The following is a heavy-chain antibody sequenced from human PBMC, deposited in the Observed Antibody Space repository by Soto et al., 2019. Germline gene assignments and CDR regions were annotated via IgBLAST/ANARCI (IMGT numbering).Heavy chain of an antibody. D-gene: IGHD2-8*02. J-gene: IGHJ4*02. CDR3: TKGPSLVMSYFEH. CDR1: GFTFRNFA. CDR2: ISANGDNT. V-gene: IGHV3-23*01. Sequence: GGSLRLACAASGFTFRNFAMSWVRQAPGKGLEWVSLISANGDNTYYADSMKGRFTISRDNSKSTLHLQMNSLGAEDTAVYYCTKGPSLVMSYFEHWGQGTLVTVSS.